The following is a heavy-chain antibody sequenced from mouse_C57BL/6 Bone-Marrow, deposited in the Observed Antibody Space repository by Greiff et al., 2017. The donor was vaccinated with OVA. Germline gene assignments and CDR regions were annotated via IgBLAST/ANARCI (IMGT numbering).Heavy chain of an antibody. J-gene: IGHJ3*01. V-gene: IGHV14-1*01. Sequence: VHVKQSGAELVRPGASVKLSCTASGFNIKDYYMHWVKQRPEQGLEWIGRIDPEDGDTEYAPKFQGKATMTADTSSNTAYLQLSSLTSEDTAVYYCTTLYYYGPWFAYWGQGTLVTVSA. D-gene: IGHD1-1*01. CDR3: TTLYYYGPWFAY. CDR2: IDPEDGDT. CDR1: GFNIKDYY.